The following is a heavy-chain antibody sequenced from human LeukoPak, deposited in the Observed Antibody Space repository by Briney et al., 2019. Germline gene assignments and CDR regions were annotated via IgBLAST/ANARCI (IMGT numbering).Heavy chain of an antibody. J-gene: IGHJ4*02. Sequence: GGSLRLSCAASGFSFSGYAMTWVRQAPGKGLEWVSVISGSGSSPFYADSVKGRITISRDNSKNTLYLQMSSLRAEDTAVYYCAKARRGYTSSWIDYWGQGTLVTVSS. CDR2: ISGSGSSP. V-gene: IGHV3-23*01. D-gene: IGHD6-13*01. CDR1: GFSFSGYA. CDR3: AKARRGYTSSWIDY.